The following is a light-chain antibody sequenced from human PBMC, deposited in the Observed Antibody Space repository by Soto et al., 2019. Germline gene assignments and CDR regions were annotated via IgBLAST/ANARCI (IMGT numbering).Light chain of an antibody. J-gene: IGLJ1*01. CDR3: GTWDTSLSAGV. CDR2: VNN. CDR1: SSNIGKNY. Sequence: QSVLTQPPSVSAAPGQKVTISCSGSSSNIGKNYVSWYQQFPGTAPKLLIYVNNKRPSGIPDRFSGSKSGTSATLGITGLQTGDEADYYCGTWDTSLSAGVFGTGTKVTVL. V-gene: IGLV1-51*01.